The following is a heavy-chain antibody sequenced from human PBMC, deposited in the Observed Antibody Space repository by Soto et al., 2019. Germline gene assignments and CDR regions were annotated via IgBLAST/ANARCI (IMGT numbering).Heavy chain of an antibody. J-gene: IGHJ4*02. D-gene: IGHD5-12*01. Sequence: QVQLQESGPGLVKPSETLSLTCTVSGGSISSYYWSWIRQPPGKGLEWIGYIYYRGSTNYNPSLKSRVTISVDTSKNQFSLKLSSVTAADTAVYYCARGGGYDYFDYWGQGTLVTVSS. CDR1: GGSISSYY. CDR3: ARGGGYDYFDY. V-gene: IGHV4-59*01. CDR2: IYYRGST.